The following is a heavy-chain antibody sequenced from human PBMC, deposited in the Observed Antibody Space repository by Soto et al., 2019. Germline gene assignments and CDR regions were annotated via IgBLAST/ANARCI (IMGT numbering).Heavy chain of an antibody. CDR1: GFTFSSYG. D-gene: IGHD3-10*01. V-gene: IGHV3-33*01. CDR3: ARSVFGELVSWFDP. Sequence: VGSLRLSCAASGFTFSSYGMHWVRQAPGKGLEWVAVIWYDGSNKYYADSVKGRFTISRDNSKNTLYLQMNSLRAEDTAVYYCARSVFGELVSWFDPWGQGTLVTVSS. CDR2: IWYDGSNK. J-gene: IGHJ5*02.